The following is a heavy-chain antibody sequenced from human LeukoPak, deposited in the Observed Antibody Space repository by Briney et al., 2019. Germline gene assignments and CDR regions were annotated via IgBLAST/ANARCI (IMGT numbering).Heavy chain of an antibody. V-gene: IGHV1-69*05. D-gene: IGHD3-22*01. CDR1: GGTFSSYA. Sequence: SVKVSCKASGGTFSSYAISRVRQAPGQGLEWMGGIIPIFGTANYAQKFQGRVTITTDESTSTAYMELSSLRSEDTAVYYCARARYYDSSGYPGVFDYWGQGTLVTVSS. CDR2: IIPIFGTA. J-gene: IGHJ4*02. CDR3: ARARYYDSSGYPGVFDY.